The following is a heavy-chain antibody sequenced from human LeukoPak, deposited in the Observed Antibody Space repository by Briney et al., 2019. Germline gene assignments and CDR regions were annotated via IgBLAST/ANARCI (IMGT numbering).Heavy chain of an antibody. D-gene: IGHD4-17*01. Sequence: PSETLSLTCAVYGGSFSGYYWSWIRQPPGKGLEWIGEINHSGSTNYNPSLKSRVTISVDASKNQFSLKLSSVTAADTAVYYCASDYGDNTFDYWGQGTLVTVSS. V-gene: IGHV4-34*01. CDR1: GGSFSGYY. CDR2: INHSGST. J-gene: IGHJ4*02. CDR3: ASDYGDNTFDY.